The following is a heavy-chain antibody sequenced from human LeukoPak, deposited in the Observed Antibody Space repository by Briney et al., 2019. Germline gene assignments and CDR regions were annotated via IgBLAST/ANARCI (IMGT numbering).Heavy chain of an antibody. D-gene: IGHD1-26*01. CDR3: ASGGIYYGAAFDF. CDR1: GFTFSIYG. CDR2: IRSDGTKT. Sequence: GGSLRLSCAASGFTFSIYGMHWVRQAPGKELEWVTFIRSDGTKTHYADSVKGRFTISRDNAKNSLYLQMNSLRAEDTALYYCASGGIYYGAAFDFWGQGSLVTVSA. V-gene: IGHV3-30*02. J-gene: IGHJ4*02.